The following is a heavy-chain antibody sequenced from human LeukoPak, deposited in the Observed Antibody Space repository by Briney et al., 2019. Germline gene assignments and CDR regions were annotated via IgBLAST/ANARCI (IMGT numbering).Heavy chain of an antibody. CDR3: AKTRYDILSDDAFDI. V-gene: IGHV3-9*01. Sequence: GGSLRLSCAASGFTFDDYAMHWVRQAPGKGLGWVSGISWYSGSIGYADSVKGRFTISRDNAKNSLYLQMNSLRAEDTALYYCAKTRYDILSDDAFDIWGQGTMVTVSS. J-gene: IGHJ3*02. CDR2: ISWYSGSI. D-gene: IGHD3-9*01. CDR1: GFTFDDYA.